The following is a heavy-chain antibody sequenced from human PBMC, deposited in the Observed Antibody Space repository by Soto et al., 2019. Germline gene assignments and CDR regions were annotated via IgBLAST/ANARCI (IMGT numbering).Heavy chain of an antibody. CDR1: GFTFSSYW. CDR2: INSDGSST. Sequence: GVSLRLSCAASGFTFSSYWMHWVRQAPGKGLVWVSRINSDGSSTSYADSVKGRFTISRDNAKNTLYLQMNSLRAEDTAVYYCAGDLMASYYYYGMEVWGQGTTVIVS. V-gene: IGHV3-74*01. CDR3: AGDLMASYYYYGMEV. J-gene: IGHJ6*02.